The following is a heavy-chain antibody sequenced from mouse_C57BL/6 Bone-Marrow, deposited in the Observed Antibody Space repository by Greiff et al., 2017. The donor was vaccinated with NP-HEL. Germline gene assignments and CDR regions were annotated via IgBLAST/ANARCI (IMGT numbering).Heavy chain of an antibody. CDR3: ARGRGNYYGTFAY. D-gene: IGHD1-1*01. CDR1: GYTFTDHT. Sequence: VQLQQSDAELVKPGASVKISCKVSGYTFTDHTIHWMKQRPEQGLEWIGYIYPRDGSTKYNEKFKGKATLTADKSSSTAYMQLNSLTSEDSAGDCCARGRGNYYGTFAYWGQGTLVTVSA. CDR2: IYPRDGST. J-gene: IGHJ3*01. V-gene: IGHV1-78*01.